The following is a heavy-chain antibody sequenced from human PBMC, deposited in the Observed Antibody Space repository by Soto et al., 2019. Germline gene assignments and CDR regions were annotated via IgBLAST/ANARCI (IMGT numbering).Heavy chain of an antibody. J-gene: IGHJ4*02. CDR2: VSTSGRST. V-gene: IGHV3-64D*06. D-gene: IGHD6-19*01. Sequence: EVQLVESGGGLVQPGGSLRLSCSASGFIFSESTIYWVRQVPGKGLEAISAVSTSGRSTYYADSVKDRFTISRDNSKNTLYLQMNSLRVEDTAMYYCVRGTSAWRGMDYWGQGILVTVSS. CDR1: GFIFSEST. CDR3: VRGTSAWRGMDY.